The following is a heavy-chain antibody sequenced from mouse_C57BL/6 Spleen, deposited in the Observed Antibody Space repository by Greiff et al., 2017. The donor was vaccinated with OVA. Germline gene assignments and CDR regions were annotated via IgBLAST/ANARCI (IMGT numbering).Heavy chain of an antibody. CDR3: AREIRDDYDRGFAD. Sequence: VQLQQSGPELVKPGASVKISCKASGYSFTGYYMNWVKQSPEKSLEWIGEINPSTGGTTYNQKFKAKATLTVDKSSSTAYMQLKSLTSEDAAVYYCAREIRDDYDRGFADWGQGTLVTVSA. CDR2: INPSTGGT. D-gene: IGHD2-4*01. J-gene: IGHJ3*01. CDR1: GYSFTGYY. V-gene: IGHV1-42*01.